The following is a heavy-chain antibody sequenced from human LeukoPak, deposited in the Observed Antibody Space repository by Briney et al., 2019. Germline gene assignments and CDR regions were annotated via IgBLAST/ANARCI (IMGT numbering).Heavy chain of an antibody. Sequence: GASVKVSCKASGYTFTSYGISWVRQAPGQGLEWMGWINPNSGGTNYAQKFQGRVTMTRDTSISTAYMELSRLRSDDTAVYYCARAEGSFRFYYYGSGSANWFDPWGQGTLVTVSS. CDR2: INPNSGGT. D-gene: IGHD3-10*01. CDR1: GYTFTSYG. J-gene: IGHJ5*02. V-gene: IGHV1-2*02. CDR3: ARAEGSFRFYYYGSGSANWFDP.